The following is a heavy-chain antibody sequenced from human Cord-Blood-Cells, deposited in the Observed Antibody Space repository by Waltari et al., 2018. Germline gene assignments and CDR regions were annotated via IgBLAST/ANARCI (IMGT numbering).Heavy chain of an antibody. CDR2: INHSGST. J-gene: IGHJ2*01. CDR1: GGSFSGYY. V-gene: IGHV4-34*01. D-gene: IGHD7-27*01. CDR3: ARAWGSYWYFDL. Sequence: QVQLQQWGAGLLKPSATLSLTCAVYGGSFSGYYWSWIRQPPGKGLEWIGEINHSGSTNYNPSLKSRVTISVDTSKNQFSLKLSSVTAADTAVYYCARAWGSYWYFDLWGRGTLVTVSS.